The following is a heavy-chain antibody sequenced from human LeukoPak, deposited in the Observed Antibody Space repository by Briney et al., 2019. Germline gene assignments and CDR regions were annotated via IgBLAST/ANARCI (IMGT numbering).Heavy chain of an antibody. V-gene: IGHV3-7*01. Sequence: GGSLRLSCTASGFKFNTKWMTWVRQAPGKGLEWVANINQDGSARYHGDSVKGRFTISRDNVKDSLFLEMTSLRPEDTAVYYCADPPSDFWGQGTLVAVSS. J-gene: IGHJ4*02. CDR1: GFKFNTKW. CDR2: INQDGSAR. CDR3: ADPPSDF.